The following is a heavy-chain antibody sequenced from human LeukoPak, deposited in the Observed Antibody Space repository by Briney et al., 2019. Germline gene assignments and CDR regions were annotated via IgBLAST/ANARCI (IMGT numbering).Heavy chain of an antibody. Sequence: ASVKVSCKASGGTFSSYAISWVRQAPGQGLEWMGGIIPIFGTPNYAQKFQGRVTITADESTSTAYMELSSLRSEDTAVYYCARLSRDSRSWYPPHWGQGTLVTVSS. D-gene: IGHD6-13*01. J-gene: IGHJ1*01. CDR2: IIPIFGTP. CDR3: ARLSRDSRSWYPPH. CDR1: GGTFSSYA. V-gene: IGHV1-69*13.